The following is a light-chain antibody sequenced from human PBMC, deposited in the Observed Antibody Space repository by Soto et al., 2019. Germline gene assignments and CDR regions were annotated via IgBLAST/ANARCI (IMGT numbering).Light chain of an antibody. CDR2: EVS. CDR1: SSDVGGYNY. J-gene: IGLJ1*01. V-gene: IGLV2-14*01. CDR3: NSYTSSSTQV. Sequence: QSALTQPASVSGSPGQSITISCTGTSSDVGGYNYVSWYQQHPGKAPKLMIYEVSNRPSGVSNRFSGSKSGNTASLTISGLQAEDEADYSCNSYTSSSTQVFGAGTKLTVL.